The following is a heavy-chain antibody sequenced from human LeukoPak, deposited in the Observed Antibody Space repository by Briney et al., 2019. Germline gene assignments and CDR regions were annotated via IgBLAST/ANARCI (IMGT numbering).Heavy chain of an antibody. CDR3: AGTSMGKPTRFDY. V-gene: IGHV1-2*02. CDR2: INPNSGGT. CDR1: GYTFTGYY. Sequence: ASVKVSCKASGYTFTGYYMHWVRQAPGQGLEWMGWINPNSGGTNYAQKFQGRVTMTRDTSISTAYMELSRLRSDDTAVYYCAGTSMGKPTRFDYLGQGTLVTVSS. D-gene: IGHD5-18*01. J-gene: IGHJ4*02.